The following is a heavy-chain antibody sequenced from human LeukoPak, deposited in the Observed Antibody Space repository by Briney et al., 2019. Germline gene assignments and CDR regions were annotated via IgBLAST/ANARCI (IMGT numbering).Heavy chain of an antibody. D-gene: IGHD3-22*01. CDR3: ARSSYYDTSGYYDY. Sequence: PSETLSLTCTVSGGSISSSSHYWGWLRQPPGKGLECIGFIYYTESTYSNPSLKSRVALSIDRTKNQFSLKLSSVTAADTAVYYCARSSYYDTSGYYDYWGQGALVTVSS. CDR2: IYYTEST. J-gene: IGHJ4*02. V-gene: IGHV4-39*01. CDR1: GGSISSSSHY.